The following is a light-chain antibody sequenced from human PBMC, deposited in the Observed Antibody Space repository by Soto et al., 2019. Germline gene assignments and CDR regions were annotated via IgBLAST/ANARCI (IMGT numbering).Light chain of an antibody. J-gene: IGKJ2*01. V-gene: IGKV3-15*01. CDR3: QQYNNWPPYT. Sequence: EIVMTQSPATLSLSPGERATLSCRASQSVSSNLAWYQQKPGQAPRLLIYGASTRATGVPARFSGSGSGTDFTLTISSLQSEDFAVYSCQQYNNWPPYTFGQGTKLEIK. CDR1: QSVSSN. CDR2: GAS.